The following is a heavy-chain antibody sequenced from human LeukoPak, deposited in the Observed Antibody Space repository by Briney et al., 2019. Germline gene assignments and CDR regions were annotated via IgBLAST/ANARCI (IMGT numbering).Heavy chain of an antibody. J-gene: IGHJ6*03. CDR3: ARESRGDLWFGELLSPYYYYYYMDV. CDR2: IKQDGSEK. V-gene: IGHV3-7*01. CDR1: GFTFSSYW. Sequence: PGGSLRLSCAASGFTFSSYWMSWVRQAPGKGLEWVANIKQDGSEKYYVDSVKGRFTISRDNAKNSLYLQMNSLRAEDTAVYYCARESRGDLWFGELLSPYYYYYYMDVWGKGTTVTVSS. D-gene: IGHD3-10*01.